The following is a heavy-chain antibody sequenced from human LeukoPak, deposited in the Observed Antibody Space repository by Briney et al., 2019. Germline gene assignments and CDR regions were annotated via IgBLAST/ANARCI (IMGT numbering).Heavy chain of an antibody. J-gene: IGHJ4*02. D-gene: IGHD5-24*01. Sequence: SQTLSRTRPVSSGSISSGVYYWSWIRQHPGKGLEWIGYIYYSGSTYYNPSLKSRVTISVDTSKNQFSLKLSSVTAADTAVYYCARGVRWLQLSYFDYWGQGTLVTVSS. CDR3: ARGVRWLQLSYFDY. CDR1: SGSISSGVYY. V-gene: IGHV4-31*03. CDR2: IYYSGST.